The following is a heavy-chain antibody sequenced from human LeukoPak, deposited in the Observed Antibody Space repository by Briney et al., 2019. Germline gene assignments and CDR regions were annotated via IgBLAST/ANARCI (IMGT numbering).Heavy chain of an antibody. D-gene: IGHD6-25*01. CDR3: AREGGFYRPLDY. J-gene: IGHJ4*02. Sequence: SETLSLTCGVSGGSVSSTNWWTWIRQPPGKGLEWIGKFHLDGRTNFNPSLKSRLTMSVDLSENHVSLKLTSVTAADTAVYYCAREGGFYRPLDYSGQGTLVTVSS. CDR2: FHLDGRT. CDR1: GGSVSSTNW. V-gene: IGHV4-4*02.